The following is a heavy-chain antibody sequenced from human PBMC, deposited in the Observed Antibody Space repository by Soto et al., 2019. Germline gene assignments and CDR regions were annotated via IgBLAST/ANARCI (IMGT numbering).Heavy chain of an antibody. Sequence: PSETLSLTCSSSGDSVISGDYYWSWIRQPPGKGLEWIGHVYFSGITNYIPSLKSRLTMSVDTAKNQFSLKLNSVTAADTAVYYCARIPVDTYMIYWSDPWGQGTQVTVSS. CDR2: VYFSGIT. J-gene: IGHJ5*02. CDR1: GDSVISGDYY. CDR3: ARIPVDTYMIYWSDP. D-gene: IGHD3-16*01. V-gene: IGHV4-61*08.